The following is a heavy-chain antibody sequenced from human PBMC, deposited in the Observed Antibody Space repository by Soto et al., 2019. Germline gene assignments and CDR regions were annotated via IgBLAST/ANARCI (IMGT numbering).Heavy chain of an antibody. CDR2: ISSSSSTI. CDR3: ARVRGIYYGSGSYSY. V-gene: IGHV3-48*01. D-gene: IGHD3-10*01. Sequence: GGSLRLSCAASGFTFSSYSMNWVRQAPGKGLEWVSYISSSSSTIYYADSVKGRFTISRDNAKNSLYLQMNSLRAEDTAVYYCARVRGIYYGSGSYSYWGQGTLVTVSS. CDR1: GFTFSSYS. J-gene: IGHJ4*02.